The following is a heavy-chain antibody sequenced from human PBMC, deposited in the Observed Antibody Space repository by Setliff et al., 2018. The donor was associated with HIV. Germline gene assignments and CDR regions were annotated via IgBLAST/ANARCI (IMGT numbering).Heavy chain of an antibody. CDR2: IIPILGTA. V-gene: IGHV1-69*05. J-gene: IGHJ4*02. CDR1: GGSFSNYG. D-gene: IGHD3-10*01. Sequence: GASVKVSCKASGGSFSNYGFSWVRQAPGQGLEWLGGIIPILGTANYAPEFQDRVTITTDKSLSTAYMELSSLRSEDTAVYYCARAQWFGDQKDFDYWGQGTLVTV. CDR3: ARAQWFGDQKDFDY.